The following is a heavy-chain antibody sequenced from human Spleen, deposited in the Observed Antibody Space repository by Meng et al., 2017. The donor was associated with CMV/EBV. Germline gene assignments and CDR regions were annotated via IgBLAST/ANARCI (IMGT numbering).Heavy chain of an antibody. CDR1: GFTFSNFM. D-gene: IGHD3-22*01. V-gene: IGHV3-21*06. J-gene: IGHJ3*02. CDR3: ARGLYDSSGYYFDAFDI. CDR2: IPSSGGYS. Sequence: GESLKISCGASGFTFSNFMMTWVRQPPGKGLEWVTSIPSSGGYSYYADSVKGRFIISRDNAKNSLYLQMNSLRAEDTAVYYCARGLYDSSGYYFDAFDIWGQGTMVTVSS.